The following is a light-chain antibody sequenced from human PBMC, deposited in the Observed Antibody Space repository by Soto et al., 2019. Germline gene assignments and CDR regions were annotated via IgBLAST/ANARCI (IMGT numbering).Light chain of an antibody. Sequence: DIVMTQSPDSLAVSLGERDTINCKSSQSVLYSSNNKNYLAWYQQKPGQPPKLLIYWASNRESGVPDRFSGRGSWTDFTLTISSRQAEDVAVYYCQQSYSTPLFGQGTKLEIK. V-gene: IGKV4-1*01. CDR2: WAS. CDR1: QSVLYSSNNKNY. J-gene: IGKJ2*01. CDR3: QQSYSTPL.